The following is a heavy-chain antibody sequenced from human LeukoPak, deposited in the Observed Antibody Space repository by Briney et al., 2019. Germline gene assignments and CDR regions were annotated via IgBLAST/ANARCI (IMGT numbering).Heavy chain of an antibody. CDR2: ISSSSSYI. J-gene: IGHJ4*02. V-gene: IGHV3-21*01. CDR1: GFTFSLYS. CDR3: ARDVVIAARPYYFNY. Sequence: PGGSLRLSCAASGFTFSLYSMNWVRQAPGKGLEWVSSISSSSSYIYYADSVKGRFTISRDNAKNSLYLQMHSLRAEDTAVYYCARDVVIAARPYYFNYWGQGTLVTVSS. D-gene: IGHD6-6*01.